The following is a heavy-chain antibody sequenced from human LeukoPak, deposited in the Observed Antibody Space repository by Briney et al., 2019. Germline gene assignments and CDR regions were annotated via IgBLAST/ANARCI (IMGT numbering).Heavy chain of an antibody. CDR2: ISWNSGSI. J-gene: IGHJ3*02. D-gene: IGHD5-18*01. CDR3: AKDDTAMVTGGAFDI. V-gene: IGHV3-9*03. Sequence: GRSLRLSCAASGFTFDDYDMHWVRQAPGKGLEWVSGISWNSGSIGYADSVKGRFTISRDNAKNSLYLQMNSLRAEDMALYYCAKDDTAMVTGGAFDIWGQGTMVTVSS. CDR1: GFTFDDYD.